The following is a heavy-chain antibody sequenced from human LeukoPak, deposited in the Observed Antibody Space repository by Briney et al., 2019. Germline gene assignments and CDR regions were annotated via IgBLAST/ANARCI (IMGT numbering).Heavy chain of an antibody. D-gene: IGHD3-3*01. Sequence: PGGSLRLSCAASGFTFSDYYMSWVRQAPGKGLEWVANIKQDGSEKYYVDSVKGRFSISRDNAKNSLYLQVNSLRAEDTAVYYCARDYDFWSGYLDYWGQGTLVTVSS. CDR3: ARDYDFWSGYLDY. V-gene: IGHV3-7*05. CDR1: GFTFSDYY. J-gene: IGHJ4*02. CDR2: IKQDGSEK.